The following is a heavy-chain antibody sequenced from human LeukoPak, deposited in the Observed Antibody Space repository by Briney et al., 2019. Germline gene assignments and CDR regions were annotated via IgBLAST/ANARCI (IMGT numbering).Heavy chain of an antibody. CDR1: GFTFSSYA. CDR2: ISYDGSNK. J-gene: IGHJ4*02. Sequence: GGSLRLSCAASGFTFSSYAMHWVRQAPGKGLEWVAVISYDGSNKYYADSVKGRFTISRDNSKNTLYLQMNSLRAEDTAVYYCAKDVWQQLVPGYWGQGTLVTVSS. D-gene: IGHD6-13*01. CDR3: AKDVWQQLVPGY. V-gene: IGHV3-30*04.